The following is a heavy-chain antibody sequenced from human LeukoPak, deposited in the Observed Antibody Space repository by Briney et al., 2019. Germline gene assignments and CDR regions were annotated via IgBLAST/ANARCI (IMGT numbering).Heavy chain of an antibody. D-gene: IGHD6-19*01. V-gene: IGHV1-24*01. Sequence: ASVKVSCKVSGYTLTELSMHWVRQAPGKGLEWMGGFDPEDGETIYAQKFQGRVTMTEDTSTDTAYMELSSLRSEDTVVYYCATDRAEQWLVPYWGQGTLVTVSS. J-gene: IGHJ4*02. CDR3: ATDRAEQWLVPY. CDR1: GYTLTELS. CDR2: FDPEDGET.